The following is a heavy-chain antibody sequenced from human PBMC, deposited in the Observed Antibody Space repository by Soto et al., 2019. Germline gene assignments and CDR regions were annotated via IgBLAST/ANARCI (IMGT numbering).Heavy chain of an antibody. CDR2: ISGSGGST. Sequence: EVQLLESGGGLVQPGGSLRLSCAASGFTFSSYAMSWVRQAPGKGLEWVSAISGSGGSTYYADSVKGRFTISRDNSKNSLYLQMNSLRAEDTAVYYCARAPSGYSSGWGGESWGQGTLVTVSS. D-gene: IGHD6-19*01. V-gene: IGHV3-23*01. CDR3: ARAPSGYSSGWGGES. J-gene: IGHJ4*02. CDR1: GFTFSSYA.